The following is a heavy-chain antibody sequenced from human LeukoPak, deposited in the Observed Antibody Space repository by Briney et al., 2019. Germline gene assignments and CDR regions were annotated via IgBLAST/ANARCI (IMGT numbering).Heavy chain of an antibody. CDR3: ARAHILTGYYCFDY. V-gene: IGHV3-23*01. Sequence: GGSLRLSCAASGFTFSSYAMSWVRQAPGKGLEWVSAISGSGGSTYYADSVKGRFTISRDNSKNTLYLQMNSLRTEDTAVYYCARAHILTGYYCFDYWGQGTLVTVSS. J-gene: IGHJ4*02. CDR1: GFTFSSYA. D-gene: IGHD3-9*01. CDR2: ISGSGGST.